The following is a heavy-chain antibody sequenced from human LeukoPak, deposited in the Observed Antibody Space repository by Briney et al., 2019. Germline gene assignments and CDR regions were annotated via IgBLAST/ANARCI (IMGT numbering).Heavy chain of an antibody. CDR1: GFTFSSYA. Sequence: PGGSLRLSCAASGFTFSSYAMSWVRQAPGKGLEWVSAISGSGGSTYYADSVKGRFTISRDNSKNTLYLQMNSLRAEDTAVYYCAKEFLLTLNRYSYGRHYYYYGMDVWGQGTTVTVSS. CDR3: AKEFLLTLNRYSYGRHYYYYGMDV. V-gene: IGHV3-23*01. D-gene: IGHD5-18*01. CDR2: ISGSGGST. J-gene: IGHJ6*02.